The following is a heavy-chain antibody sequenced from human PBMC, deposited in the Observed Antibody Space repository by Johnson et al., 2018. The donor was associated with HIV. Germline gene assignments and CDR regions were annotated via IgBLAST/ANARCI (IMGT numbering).Heavy chain of an antibody. CDR2: MWYDGSNT. CDR1: GFTISNYG. D-gene: IGHD6-13*01. CDR3: AKCIWGSSLIDAFCI. J-gene: IGHJ3*02. V-gene: IGHV3-33*06. Sequence: QVQVLESGGGVVQPGRSLRLSCVASGFTISNYGMHWVRQTPGKGLEWVAVMWYDGSNTYYADSVKGRFIISRDNSKNTRLLQMNSLRAEDTAVYYCAKCIWGSSLIDAFCIWGQGTRVTVCS.